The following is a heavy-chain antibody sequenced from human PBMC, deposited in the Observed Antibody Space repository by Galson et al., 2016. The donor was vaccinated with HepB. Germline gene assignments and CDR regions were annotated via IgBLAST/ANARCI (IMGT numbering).Heavy chain of an antibody. CDR3: ARSHYYERSGYKGLFDS. D-gene: IGHD3-22*01. J-gene: IGHJ4*02. CDR2: IGSSGRDI. Sequence: SLRLSCAGSGFNFSSFSMNWVRQAPGTGLEWISYIGSSGRDISYAVFLKGRVTISRDNAKNSLYLRMNKLSDEDTSVYYCARSHYYERSGYKGLFDSWGQGSLVTVSS. CDR1: GFNFSSFS. V-gene: IGHV3-48*02.